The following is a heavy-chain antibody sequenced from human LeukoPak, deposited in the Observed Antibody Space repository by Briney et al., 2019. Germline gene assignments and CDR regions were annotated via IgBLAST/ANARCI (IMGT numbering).Heavy chain of an antibody. CDR3: AKEYYSGSFFDY. Sequence: PGGSLRLSCAVSGFTFSSYAMSWVRQAPGKGLEWVSGISGSGGSTYYADSVKGRFTISRDNSKNTVNPQMNSLRAEDTAVYYCAKEYYSGSFFDYWGQGTLVTVSS. D-gene: IGHD1-26*01. V-gene: IGHV3-23*01. CDR1: GFTFSSYA. CDR2: ISGSGGST. J-gene: IGHJ4*02.